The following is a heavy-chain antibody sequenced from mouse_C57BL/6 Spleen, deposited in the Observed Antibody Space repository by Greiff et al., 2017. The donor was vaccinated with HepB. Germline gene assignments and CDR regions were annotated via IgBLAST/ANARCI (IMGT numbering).Heavy chain of an antibody. D-gene: IGHD1-1*02. CDR2: IYPGDGDT. J-gene: IGHJ4*01. CDR1: CYAFSSSW. V-gene: IGHV1-82*01. CDR3: ARSGGSWAMDY. Sequence: VQLQQSGPELVKPGASVKISCKASCYAFSSSWMNWVKQRPGKGLEWIGRIYPGDGDTNYNGKFKGKATLTADKSSSTAYMQLSSLTSEDSAVYFCARSGGSWAMDYWGQGTSVTVSS.